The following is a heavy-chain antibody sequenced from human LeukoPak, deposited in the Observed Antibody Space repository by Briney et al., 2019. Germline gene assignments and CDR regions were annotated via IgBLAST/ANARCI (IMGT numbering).Heavy chain of an antibody. D-gene: IGHD6-13*01. V-gene: IGHV4-61*05. CDR3: ASGTSWYVADY. CDR1: GGSISSSSYY. Sequence: SETLSLTCTVSGGSISSSSYYWGWIRQPPGKGLEWIGYIYYSGSTNYNPSLKSRVTISVDTSKNQFSLKLSSVTAADTAVYYCASGTSWYVADYWGQGTLVTVSS. J-gene: IGHJ4*02. CDR2: IYYSGST.